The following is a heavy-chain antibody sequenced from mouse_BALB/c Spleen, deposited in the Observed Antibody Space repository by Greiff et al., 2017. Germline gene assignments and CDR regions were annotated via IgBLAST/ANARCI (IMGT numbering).Heavy chain of an antibody. D-gene: IGHD3-2*01. CDR3: TRDDSSAWFAY. CDR2: IYPGSGST. Sequence: LQQPGSELVRPGASVKLSCMASGYTFTSYWMHWVKQRHGQGLEWIGNIYPGSGSTNYDEKFKSKGTLTVDTSSSTAYMHLSSLTSEDSAVYYCTRDDSSAWFAYWGQGTLVTVSA. J-gene: IGHJ3*01. V-gene: IGHV1S22*01. CDR1: GYTFTSYW.